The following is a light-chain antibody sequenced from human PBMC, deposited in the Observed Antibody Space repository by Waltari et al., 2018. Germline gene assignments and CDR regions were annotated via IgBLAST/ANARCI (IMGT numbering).Light chain of an antibody. V-gene: IGKV4-1*01. CDR3: QQYYSIPYT. J-gene: IGKJ2*01. CDR1: QSVLYSSNNNNY. CDR2: WAS. Sequence: DTVMTQSTDSLAVSLGERATINCKSSQSVLYSSNNNNYLAWYQQKPGQPPKLLINWASTRESGVPDRFSGSGSGTDFTLTISSLQAEDVAVYYCQQYYSIPYTFGQGTKLEIK.